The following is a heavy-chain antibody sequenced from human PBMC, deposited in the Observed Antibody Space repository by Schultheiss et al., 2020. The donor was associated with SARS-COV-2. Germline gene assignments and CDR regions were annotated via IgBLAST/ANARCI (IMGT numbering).Heavy chain of an antibody. CDR1: GGSFSGYY. J-gene: IGHJ4*02. CDR3: ARSVRNWNYVGYFDY. Sequence: SETLSLTCAVYGGSFSGYYWSWFRQPPGKGLEWIGEINHSGSTNYNPSLKSRVTISVDTSKNQFSLKLSSVTAADTAVYYCARSVRNWNYVGYFDYWGQGTLVTVAS. V-gene: IGHV4-34*01. D-gene: IGHD1-7*01. CDR2: INHSGST.